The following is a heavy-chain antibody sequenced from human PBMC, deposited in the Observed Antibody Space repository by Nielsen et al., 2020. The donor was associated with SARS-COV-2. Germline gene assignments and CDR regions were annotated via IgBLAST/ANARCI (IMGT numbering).Heavy chain of an antibody. Sequence: SETLSLTCAVYGGSFSGYYWSWIRQPPGKGLEWIGEINQSGSTNYNPSLKSRVTISVDTSKNQFSLKLSSVTAADTAVYYCARRRQWIQLWFPGQYDYHYAMDVWGQGTTVTVSS. CDR3: ARRRQWIQLWFPGQYDYHYAMDV. CDR2: INQSGST. D-gene: IGHD5-18*01. J-gene: IGHJ6*02. V-gene: IGHV4-34*01. CDR1: GGSFSGYY.